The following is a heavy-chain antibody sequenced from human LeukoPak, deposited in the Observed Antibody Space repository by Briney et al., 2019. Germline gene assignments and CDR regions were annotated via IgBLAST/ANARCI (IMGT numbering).Heavy chain of an antibody. V-gene: IGHV4-59*01. CDR1: GGSISSYY. J-gene: IGHJ6*02. D-gene: IGHD5-12*01. CDR3: ARGRLNVATTYYYYYGMDV. CDR2: IYYSGST. Sequence: PSETLSLTCTVSGGSISSYYWSWIRQPPGKGLEWIGYIYYSGSTNYNPSLKSRVTISVDTSKNQFSLKLSSVTAADTAMYYCARGRLNVATTYYYYYGMDVWGQGTTVTVSS.